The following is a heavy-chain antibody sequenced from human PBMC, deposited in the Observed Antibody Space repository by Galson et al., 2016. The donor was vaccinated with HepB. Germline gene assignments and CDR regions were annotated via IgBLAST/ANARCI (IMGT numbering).Heavy chain of an antibody. CDR2: IYWDGDK. Sequence: PALVKPTQTLTLTCSFSGFSLTTTAVGVTWIRQPPGKALEWLALIYWDGDKEYSPSLKSRLTITKDTSKNQVVLTRTDMDPVDTATYYCGHSSGWTSDYWGQGILVTVSS. J-gene: IGHJ4*02. V-gene: IGHV2-5*02. D-gene: IGHD6-19*01. CDR1: GFSLTTTAVG. CDR3: GHSSGWTSDY.